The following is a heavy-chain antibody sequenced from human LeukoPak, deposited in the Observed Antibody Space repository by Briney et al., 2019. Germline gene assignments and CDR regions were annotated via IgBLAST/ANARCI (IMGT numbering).Heavy chain of an antibody. CDR1: GYTFTVYY. V-gene: IGHV1-2*02. CDR3: ARMDGSGSYYIDRIAVAVGGSVDAFDI. J-gene: IGHJ3*02. Sequence: ASVTVSCKASGYTFTVYYMHWVRQAPGQGLEWMGWINPNSGGTNYAQKFQGRVTMTRDTSISTAYMELSRLRSDDTAVYYCARMDGSGSYYIDRIAVAVGGSVDAFDIWGQGTMVTVSS. CDR2: INPNSGGT. D-gene: IGHD3-10*01.